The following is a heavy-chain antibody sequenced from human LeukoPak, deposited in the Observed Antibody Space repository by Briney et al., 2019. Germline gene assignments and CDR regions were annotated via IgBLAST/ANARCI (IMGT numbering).Heavy chain of an antibody. CDR3: ARGLRDYSNIGYYYGMDV. V-gene: IGHV5-51*01. Sequence: GESLKISCKGSGYRFTSYWIGWVRQMPGKGLEWMGIIYPGDSDTRYSPSFQGQVTISADKSISTAYLQWSSLKASNTAMYYCARGLRDYSNIGYYYGMDVWGQGTTVTVSS. CDR2: IYPGDSDT. CDR1: GYRFTSYW. J-gene: IGHJ6*02. D-gene: IGHD4-11*01.